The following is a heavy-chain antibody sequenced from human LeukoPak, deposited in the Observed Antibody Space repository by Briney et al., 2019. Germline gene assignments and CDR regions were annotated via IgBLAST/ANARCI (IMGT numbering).Heavy chain of an antibody. J-gene: IGHJ3*02. CDR3: ARPAYCGGDCYSDAFDI. CDR1: GYRFTSYW. V-gene: IGHV5-51*01. Sequence: GESLKISCKGSGYRFTSYWIGWVRQMPGKGLEWMGIIYPGDSDTRYSPSFEGQVTISADKSISAAYLQWSSLKASDTAMYYCARPAYCGGDCYSDAFDIWGQGTMVTVSS. CDR2: IYPGDSDT. D-gene: IGHD2-21*01.